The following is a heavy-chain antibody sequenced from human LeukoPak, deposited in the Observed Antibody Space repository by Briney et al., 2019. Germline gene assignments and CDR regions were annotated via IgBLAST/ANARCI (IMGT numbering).Heavy chain of an antibody. CDR1: GFSFSLYG. CDR2: IHSGGTT. CDR3: ATRVRGVSIFDY. V-gene: IGHV3-NL1*01. Sequence: TGGSLRLSCGASGFSFSLYGMHWVRQAPGKGLEWVSTIHSGGTTYYADSMKGRFTISRDISENTVYLQMNSLRAEDTAMYYCATRVRGVSIFDYWGQGILVTVSS. J-gene: IGHJ4*02. D-gene: IGHD3-10*01.